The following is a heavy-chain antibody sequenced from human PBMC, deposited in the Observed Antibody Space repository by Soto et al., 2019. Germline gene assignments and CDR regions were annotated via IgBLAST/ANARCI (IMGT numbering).Heavy chain of an antibody. V-gene: IGHV3-30*18. CDR1: GFTFSSYG. CDR3: AKDSYKVVVTPEFEY. J-gene: IGHJ4*02. Sequence: QVQLVESGGGVVQPGRSLRLSCAASGFTFSSYGMHWVRQAPGKGLEWVAVISYDGSNKYYADSVKGRFTISRDNSKNTLYLQMNSLRAEDTAVYYCAKDSYKVVVTPEFEYWGQGTLVTVSS. CDR2: ISYDGSNK. D-gene: IGHD2-21*02.